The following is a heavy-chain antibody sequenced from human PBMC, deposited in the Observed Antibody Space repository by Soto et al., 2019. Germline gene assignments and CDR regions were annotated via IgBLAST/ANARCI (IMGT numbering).Heavy chain of an antibody. V-gene: IGHV3-30*18. J-gene: IGHJ6*02. CDR2: ISYDGSNK. CDR3: AKAQLVPHYYYGMDV. D-gene: IGHD6-6*01. CDR1: GFTFSSYG. Sequence: QVQLVESGGGVVQPGRSLRLSCAASGFTFSSYGMHWVRQAPGKGLEWVAVISYDGSNKYYADSVKGRFTISRDNSKNTLYLQMNSLRAEDTAVYYFAKAQLVPHYYYGMDVWGQGTTVTVSS.